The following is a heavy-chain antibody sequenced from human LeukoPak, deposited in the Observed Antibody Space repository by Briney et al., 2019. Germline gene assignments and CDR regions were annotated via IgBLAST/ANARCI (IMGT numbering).Heavy chain of an antibody. CDR1: GGSISNYY. J-gene: IGHJ4*02. V-gene: IGHV4-59*01. D-gene: IGHD3-10*01. CDR3: ARDSGFGDPFDY. CDR2: IYYSGST. Sequence: SETLSLTCTVSGGSISNYYWSWIRQPPGKGLEWIGYIYYSGSTNYNPSLKSRVTISIDTSKNQFSLKLSSVTAADTAVYYCARDSGFGDPFDYWGQGTLVTVSS.